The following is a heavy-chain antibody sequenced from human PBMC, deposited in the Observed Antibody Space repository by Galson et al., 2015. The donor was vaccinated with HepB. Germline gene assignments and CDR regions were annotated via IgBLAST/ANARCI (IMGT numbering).Heavy chain of an antibody. CDR1: GFTVSRNY. Sequence: SLRLSCAASGFTVSRNYMSWVRQAPGKGLEWVSVIYSGGSTYYADSVKGRFTISRDNSKNTLYLQMNSLRAEDTAVYYCARTLYYDFWSGYYTGGYFDYWGQGTLVTVSS. V-gene: IGHV3-53*01. D-gene: IGHD3-3*01. CDR2: IYSGGST. CDR3: ARTLYYDFWSGYYTGGYFDY. J-gene: IGHJ4*02.